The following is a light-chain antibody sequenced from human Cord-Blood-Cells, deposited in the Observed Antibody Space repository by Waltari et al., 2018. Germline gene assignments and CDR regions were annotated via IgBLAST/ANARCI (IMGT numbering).Light chain of an antibody. CDR2: DVS. CDR3: SSYTSSSTYV. CDR1: SSDVGGYNH. J-gene: IGLJ1*01. V-gene: IGLV2-14*01. Sequence: QSALTQPASVSGSPGQSITIPCTGTSSDVGGYNHVSWYQQHPGKAPKLMIYDVSKRPSGVSNRFSGSKSGNTASLTISGLQAEDEADYYCSSYTSSSTYVFGTGTKVTVL.